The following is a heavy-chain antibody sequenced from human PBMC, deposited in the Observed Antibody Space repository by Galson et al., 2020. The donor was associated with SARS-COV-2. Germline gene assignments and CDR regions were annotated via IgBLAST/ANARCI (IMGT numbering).Heavy chain of an antibody. D-gene: IGHD1-1*01. CDR3: ATGSTVGTTVGFDS. CDR1: GFSLTTSGVG. V-gene: IGHV2-5*01. J-gene: IGHJ4*02. Sequence: SGPTLLKPTQTLTLTCTFSGFSLTTSGVGVGWIRQPPGKSLEWLALLYLNDDKRHSPSLKSKLTITKDTSKNQLLLTMTNMDTVDTATYYCATGSTVGTTVGFDSWRQGPLVTVPS. CDR2: LYLNDDK.